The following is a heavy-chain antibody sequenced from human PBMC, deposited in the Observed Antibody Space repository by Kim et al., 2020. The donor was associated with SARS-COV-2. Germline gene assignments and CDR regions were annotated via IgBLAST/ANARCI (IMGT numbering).Heavy chain of an antibody. CDR1: GFTFSSYA. D-gene: IGHD1-26*01. Sequence: GGSLRLSCAASGFTFSSYAMHWVRQAPGKGLEWVAVISYDGSNKYYADSVKGRFTISRDNSKNTLYLQMNSLRAEDTAVYYCARSYSGSYHGAFDIWGQGTVVTVSS. V-gene: IGHV3-30*04. J-gene: IGHJ3*02. CDR3: ARSYSGSYHGAFDI. CDR2: ISYDGSNK.